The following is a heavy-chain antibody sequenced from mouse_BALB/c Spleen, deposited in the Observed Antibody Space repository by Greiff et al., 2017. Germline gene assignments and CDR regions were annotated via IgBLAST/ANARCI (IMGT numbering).Heavy chain of an antibody. CDR3: ARLYRYDEGTFDY. V-gene: IGHV5-6-2*01. CDR1: GFTFSSYY. D-gene: IGHD2-14*01. Sequence: EVQLKESGGGLVKLGGSLKLSCAASGFTFSSYYMSWVRQTPEKRLELVAAINSNGGSTYYPDTVKGRFTISRDNAKNTLYLQMSSLKSEDTALYYCARLYRYDEGTFDYWGQGTTLTVSS. J-gene: IGHJ2*01. CDR2: INSNGGST.